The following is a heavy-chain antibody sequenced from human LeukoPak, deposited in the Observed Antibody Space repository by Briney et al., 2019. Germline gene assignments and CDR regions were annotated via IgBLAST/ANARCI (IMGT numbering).Heavy chain of an antibody. CDR1: GYTLTGYY. D-gene: IGHD2-2*01. J-gene: IGHJ4*02. CDR3: ARGRCSSRSCYLFDY. Sequence: ASVKVSCKAAGYTLTGYYMHWVRQAPGQGLAWMGWINPNSGGTSYAQKFQGRVTMTRDTSISTAYMELSRLRSDDTAVYYCARGRCSSRSCYLFDYWGQGTLVTVSS. CDR2: INPNSGGT. V-gene: IGHV1-2*02.